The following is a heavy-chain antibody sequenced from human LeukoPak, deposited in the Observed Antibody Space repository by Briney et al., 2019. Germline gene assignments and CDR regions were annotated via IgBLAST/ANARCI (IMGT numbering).Heavy chain of an antibody. CDR2: IIPIFGTA. Sequence: ASVKVSCKASGGTFSSYAISWVRQAPGQGLEWMGGIIPIFGTANYAQKFQGRATITTDESTSTAYMELSSLRSEDTAVYYCARDSRTTVTPYYYYYYMDVWGKGTTVTVSS. D-gene: IGHD4-11*01. J-gene: IGHJ6*03. V-gene: IGHV1-69*05. CDR1: GGTFSSYA. CDR3: ARDSRTTVTPYYYYYYMDV.